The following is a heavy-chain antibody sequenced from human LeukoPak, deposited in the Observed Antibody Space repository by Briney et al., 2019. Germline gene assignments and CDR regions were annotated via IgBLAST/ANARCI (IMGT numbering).Heavy chain of an antibody. CDR2: INPNSGGT. V-gene: IGHV1-2*02. Sequence: ASVKVSCKASGYTFTGYYMHWVRQAPGQGLEWMGWINPNSGGTNYAQKFQGRVTMTRDTSISTAYMELSRLRSDDTAVYYCASVFWYSSSWSFDYWGQGTLFTVSP. D-gene: IGHD6-13*01. J-gene: IGHJ4*02. CDR3: ASVFWYSSSWSFDY. CDR1: GYTFTGYY.